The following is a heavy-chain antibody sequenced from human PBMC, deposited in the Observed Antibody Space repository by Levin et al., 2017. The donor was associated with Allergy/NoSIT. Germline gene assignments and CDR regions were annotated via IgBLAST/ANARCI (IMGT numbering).Heavy chain of an antibody. D-gene: IGHD2-2*01. CDR1: GESIRKNTYY. V-gene: IGHV4-39*02. J-gene: IGHJ6*02. Sequence: SETLSLTCAVSGESIRKNTYYWGWIRQSPGKGLEWIGSIYFSGSTYYNPSLRNRVTLSTDTSSNLLSLILTPVTAADTALYCCAGCCSSSRCSELHSCGMDVWGQGTTVTVSS. CDR3: AGCCSSSRCSELHSCGMDV. CDR2: IYFSGST.